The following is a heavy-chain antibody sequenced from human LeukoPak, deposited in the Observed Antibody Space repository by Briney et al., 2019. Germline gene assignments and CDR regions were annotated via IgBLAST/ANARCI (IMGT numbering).Heavy chain of an antibody. CDR2: IYYSGST. Sequence: SETLSLTCTVSGGSISSYYWSWIRQPPGKGLEWIGYIYYSGSTNYNPSLKSRVTISVDTSKNQFSLKLSSVTAADTAVYYCARLLGVYFDHWGQGTLVTVSS. J-gene: IGHJ4*02. D-gene: IGHD3-16*01. CDR1: GGSISSYY. CDR3: ARLLGVYFDH. V-gene: IGHV4-59*08.